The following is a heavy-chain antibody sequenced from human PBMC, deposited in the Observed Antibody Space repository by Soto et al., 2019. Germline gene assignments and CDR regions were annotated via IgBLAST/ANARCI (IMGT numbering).Heavy chain of an antibody. Sequence: QVQLVQSGAEVKKPGSSVKVSCKASGGTFSSYAISWVRQAPGQGLEWMGGNIPIFGTANYAQKFQGRVTITADESTGTAYMELSSLRSEDTAVYYWARGGWLQPNFDYWGQGTLVTVSS. V-gene: IGHV1-69*12. CDR1: GGTFSSYA. J-gene: IGHJ4*02. D-gene: IGHD5-12*01. CDR2: NIPIFGTA. CDR3: ARGGWLQPNFDY.